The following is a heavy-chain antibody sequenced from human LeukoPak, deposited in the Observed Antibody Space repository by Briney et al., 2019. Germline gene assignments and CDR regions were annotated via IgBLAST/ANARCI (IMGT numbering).Heavy chain of an antibody. CDR1: GFTFSSYA. J-gene: IGHJ4*02. D-gene: IGHD1-26*01. Sequence: GGSLRLSCAASGFTFSSYAMHWVRQAPGKGLEWVAVISYDGSNKYYADSVKGRFTISRDNSKNTLYLQMNSLRAEDTAVYYYARDYSAVGATSFDYWGQGTLVTVSS. V-gene: IGHV3-30*04. CDR2: ISYDGSNK. CDR3: ARDYSAVGATSFDY.